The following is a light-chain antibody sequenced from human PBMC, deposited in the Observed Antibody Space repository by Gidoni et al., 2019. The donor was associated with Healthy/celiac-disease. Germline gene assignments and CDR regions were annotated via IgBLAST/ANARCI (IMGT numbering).Light chain of an antibody. J-gene: IGKJ3*01. CDR1: QSVLHSSHNKIY. V-gene: IGKV4-1*01. CDR3: QQYYSTPFT. CDR2: WAP. Sequence: DIVMTQSPDSLAVSLGERATINCKSSQSVLHSSHNKIYVAWYHQKPGQPPKLLIYWAPTRESGVPDRFSCGGSGTDFTLTFSCLQSEVVAFYYCQQYYSTPFTFGPGTKVDIK.